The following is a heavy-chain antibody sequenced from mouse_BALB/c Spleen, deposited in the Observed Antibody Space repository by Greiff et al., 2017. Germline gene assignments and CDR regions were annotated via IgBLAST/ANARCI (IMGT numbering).Heavy chain of an antibody. CDR2: INPGSGGT. J-gene: IGHJ3*01. CDR3: ARAPYRYDGAY. V-gene: IGHV1-54*01. D-gene: IGHD2-14*01. Sequence: VKLQESGAELVRPGTSVKVSCKASGYAFTNYLIEWVKQRPGQGLEWIGVINPGSGGTNYNEKFKGKATLTADKSSSTAYMQLSSLTSDDSAVYFCARAPYRYDGAYWGQGTLVTVSA. CDR1: GYAFTNYL.